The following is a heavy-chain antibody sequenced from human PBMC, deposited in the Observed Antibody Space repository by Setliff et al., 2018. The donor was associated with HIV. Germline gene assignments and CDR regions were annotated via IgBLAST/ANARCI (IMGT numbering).Heavy chain of an antibody. J-gene: IGHJ4*02. V-gene: IGHV7-4-1*02. CDR3: ASHSFGISPPGKD. D-gene: IGHD3-16*01. CDR1: GYSFINYA. CDR2: VNTQTGSP. Sequence: ASVKVSCKASGYSFINYAMNWVRQAPGQGLEWMGWVNTQTGSPTYAQAFTGRFVFSVDTSVTTAYLQMSSLSVEDTAIYYCASHSFGISPPGKDWGQGTLVTVSS.